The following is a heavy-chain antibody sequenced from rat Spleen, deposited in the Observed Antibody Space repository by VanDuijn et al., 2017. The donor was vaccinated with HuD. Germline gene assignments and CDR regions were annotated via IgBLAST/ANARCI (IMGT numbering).Heavy chain of an antibody. Sequence: EVQLVESGGGLVQPGRAMRLSCTASGFTFSDYYMAWVRQAPTKGLDWVATISYDGSSTYYRDSVKGRFTISRDNAKSTLYLQMDSLRSEDTATYYCARQWDYWGQGVMVTVSS. CDR1: GFTFSDYY. CDR2: ISYDGSST. CDR3: ARQWDY. J-gene: IGHJ2*01. V-gene: IGHV5-7*01.